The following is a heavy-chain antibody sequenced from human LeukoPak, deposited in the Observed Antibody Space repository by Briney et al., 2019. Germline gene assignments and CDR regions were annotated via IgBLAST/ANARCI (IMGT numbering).Heavy chain of an antibody. Sequence: PSETLSLTCAVSGGSISSGGYSWSWIRQPPGKGLEWIGYIYYTGTTNYNPSLKSRVSISVDTSKKQFSLKLSSLTAADTAVYYCAGDQYGMDVWGQGTTVTVSS. V-gene: IGHV4-61*08. CDR3: AGDQYGMDV. CDR1: GGSISSGGYS. D-gene: IGHD4-17*01. CDR2: IYYTGTT. J-gene: IGHJ6*02.